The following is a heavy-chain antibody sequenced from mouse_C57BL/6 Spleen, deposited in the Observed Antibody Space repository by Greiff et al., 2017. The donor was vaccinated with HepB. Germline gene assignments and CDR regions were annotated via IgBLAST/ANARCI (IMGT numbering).Heavy chain of an antibody. V-gene: IGHV1-72*01. D-gene: IGHD1-1*01. CDR1: GYTFTSYW. J-gene: IGHJ4*01. CDR2: IDPNSGGT. CDR3: ALSYNGSSCGYCAMDY. Sequence: VQLQQPGAELVKPGASVKLSCKASGYTFTSYWMHWVKQRPGRGLEWIGRIDPNSGGTKYNEKFKSKATLTVDKPSSTAYMQLSSLTSEDSAVYYCALSYNGSSCGYCAMDYWGQGTSVTVSS.